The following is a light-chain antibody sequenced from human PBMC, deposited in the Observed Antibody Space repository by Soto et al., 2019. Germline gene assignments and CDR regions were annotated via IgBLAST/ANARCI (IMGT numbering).Light chain of an antibody. CDR3: QQYSNWPPIT. Sequence: DIQMTPSPSSLSSSVGDSVTITCRASQSISTYLNWYQQKPGKAPRLLIYAASRLQSGVPSRFSGGGSGTDFTLTISSLQPEDFAVYYCQQYSNWPPITFGQGTRLAI. J-gene: IGKJ5*01. CDR2: AAS. CDR1: QSISTY. V-gene: IGKV1-39*01.